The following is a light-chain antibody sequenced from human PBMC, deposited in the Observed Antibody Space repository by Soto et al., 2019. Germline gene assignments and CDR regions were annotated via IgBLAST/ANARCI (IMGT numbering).Light chain of an antibody. J-gene: IGKJ4*01. Sequence: EFVLTQSPGTLSLSPGERATLSCRSSQTVINNYLAWYQQKPGQAPRLLIYDASNRANGIPARFTGSGSGTDFTLTISSLEPEDFAVYFCQQRAGWPPTFGGGTKVDIK. CDR1: QTVINNY. V-gene: IGKV3-11*01. CDR2: DAS. CDR3: QQRAGWPPT.